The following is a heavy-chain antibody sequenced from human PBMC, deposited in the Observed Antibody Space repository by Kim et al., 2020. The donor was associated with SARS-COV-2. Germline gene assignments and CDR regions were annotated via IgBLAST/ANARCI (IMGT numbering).Heavy chain of an antibody. CDR2: AGT. J-gene: IGHJ6*02. D-gene: IGHD3-10*02. CDR3: ARVFRGMDV. Sequence: AGTHYNPSLKSRVTISVDTSKNQFSLKMNSMTAADTGVYYCARVFRGMDVWGQGTTVIVSS. V-gene: IGHV4-59*01.